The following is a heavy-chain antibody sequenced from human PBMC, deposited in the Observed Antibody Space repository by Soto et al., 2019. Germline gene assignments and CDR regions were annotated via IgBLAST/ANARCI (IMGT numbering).Heavy chain of an antibody. J-gene: IGHJ5*02. CDR2: INHSGST. V-gene: IGHV4-34*01. CDR3: ARVSTGTTPFVGSTDSVHRNPGP. CDR1: GGSFSGYY. Sequence: SETLSLTCAVYGGSFSGYYWSWIRQPPGKGLEWIGEINHSGSTNYNPSLKSRVTISVDTSKNQFSLKLSSVAAADTAVYYCARVSTGTTPFVGSTDSVHRNPGPWGQGTLVTVSS. D-gene: IGHD1-7*01.